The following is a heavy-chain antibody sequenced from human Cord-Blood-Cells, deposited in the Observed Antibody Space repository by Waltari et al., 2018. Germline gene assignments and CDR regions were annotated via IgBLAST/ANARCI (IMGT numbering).Heavy chain of an antibody. Sequence: QVQLVQSGAEVKKPGASVKVSCKASGYTFTGYYMHWVRQAPGQGLEWMGWINPNSGGTKYAQKFQGRVTMTRDKSISTAYMALSRLRSDDTAVYYCARGLQLWFRGWFDPWGQGTLVTVSS. D-gene: IGHD5-18*01. CDR2: INPNSGGT. V-gene: IGHV1-2*02. CDR1: GYTFTGYY. CDR3: ARGLQLWFRGWFDP. J-gene: IGHJ5*02.